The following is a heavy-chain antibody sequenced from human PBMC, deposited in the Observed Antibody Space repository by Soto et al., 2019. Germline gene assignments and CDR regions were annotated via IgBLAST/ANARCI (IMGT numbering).Heavy chain of an antibody. CDR3: ERYLIYYDFSGTNWFDP. J-gene: IGHJ5*02. Sequence: QVQLVQSGAEVKKPGASVKVSCKASGYSFTSYRMHWVRQAPGQGLECMGIINPDTGSTTYAQKFQGRVTMTRDTSTRTVFMELSSLRSEDTAVYYCERYLIYYDFSGTNWFDPWGQGTLVTVSS. D-gene: IGHD3-22*01. V-gene: IGHV1-46*01. CDR2: INPDTGST. CDR1: GYSFTSYR.